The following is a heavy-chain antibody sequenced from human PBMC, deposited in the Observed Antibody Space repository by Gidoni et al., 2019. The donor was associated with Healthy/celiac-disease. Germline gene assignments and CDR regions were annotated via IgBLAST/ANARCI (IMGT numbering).Heavy chain of an antibody. J-gene: IGHJ6*02. V-gene: IGHV3-9*01. Sequence: EAQLVESGGGLVQPGRSLRLSCAASGFTFDDYAMHWVRQAPGKGLEWVSGISWNSGSIGYADSVKGRFTISRDNAKNSLYLQMNSLRAEDTALYYCAKDRGRTYGMDVWGQGTTVTVSS. CDR3: AKDRGRTYGMDV. CDR2: ISWNSGSI. D-gene: IGHD1-1*01. CDR1: GFTFDDYA.